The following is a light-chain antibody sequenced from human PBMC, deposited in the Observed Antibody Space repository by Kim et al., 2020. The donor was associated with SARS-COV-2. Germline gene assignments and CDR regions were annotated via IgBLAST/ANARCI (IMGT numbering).Light chain of an antibody. CDR3: QQRGNWPLT. CDR1: QSFGNS. CDR2: DTS. Sequence: LSPGESATLSCRASQSFGNSLAWYRQNPGQPPRLLLFDTSNRATGIPARFSGSGSGTDFTLTITNLEPEDFAVYYCQQRGNWPLTFGGGTKVDIK. J-gene: IGKJ4*01. V-gene: IGKV3-11*01.